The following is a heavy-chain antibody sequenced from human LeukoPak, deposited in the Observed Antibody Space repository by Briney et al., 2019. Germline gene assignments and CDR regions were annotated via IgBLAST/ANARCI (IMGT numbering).Heavy chain of an antibody. D-gene: IGHD6-13*01. J-gene: IGHJ6*03. CDR2: ISGSGGST. Sequence: GGSLRLSCAASGFTFSSYAMSWVRQAPGKGLEWVSTISGSGGSTYYADSVKGRFTISRDNSKNTLYLQMNGLRAEDTAVYYCAKRGGAAAGPYYYYMDVWGKGTTVTVSS. CDR3: AKRGGAAAGPYYYYMDV. V-gene: IGHV3-23*01. CDR1: GFTFSSYA.